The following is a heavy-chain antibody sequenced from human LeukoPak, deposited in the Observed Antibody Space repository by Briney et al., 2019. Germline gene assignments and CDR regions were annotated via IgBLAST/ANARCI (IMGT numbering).Heavy chain of an antibody. J-gene: IGHJ4*02. D-gene: IGHD3-10*01. CDR1: GGSIGSGSYY. CDR3: ARWAYYGSGSYYNPSAY. CDR2: IYTSGST. Sequence: PSETLSLTCTVSGGSIGSGSYYWSWIRQPAGKGLEWIGRIYTSGSTNYNPSLKSRVTISVDTSKNQFSLKLSSVTAADTAVYYCARWAYYGSGSYYNPSAYWGQGSLVTVSS. V-gene: IGHV4-61*02.